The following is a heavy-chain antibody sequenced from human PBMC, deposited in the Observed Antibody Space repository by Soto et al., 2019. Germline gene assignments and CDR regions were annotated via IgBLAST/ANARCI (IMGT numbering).Heavy chain of an antibody. CDR1: GFIFSSYW. J-gene: IGHJ4*02. V-gene: IGHV3-74*01. CDR3: ARDMTVTPVY. D-gene: IGHD5-18*01. CDR2: INNDGSDT. Sequence: GGSLRLSCAASGFIFSSYWMHWVRQAPGKGLVWVSRINNDGSDTTYADSVKGRFTVSRDNTRNTLYLEMKSLRAEDTAVYYCARDMTVTPVYWGQGTLVTVXS.